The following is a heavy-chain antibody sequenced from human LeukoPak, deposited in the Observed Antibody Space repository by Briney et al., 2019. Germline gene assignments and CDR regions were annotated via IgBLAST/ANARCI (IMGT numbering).Heavy chain of an antibody. J-gene: IGHJ4*02. V-gene: IGHV3-7*01. CDR3: ARGGYYFDY. CDR1: GFTFSSYA. CDR2: IKQDGSEI. Sequence: GGSLRLSCAASGFTFSSYAMSWVRQAPGKGLEWVANIKQDGSEIYYVDSVRGRFSISRDNAKNSLYLQMNSLRAEDTAVYYCARGGYYFDYWGQGTLVTVSS.